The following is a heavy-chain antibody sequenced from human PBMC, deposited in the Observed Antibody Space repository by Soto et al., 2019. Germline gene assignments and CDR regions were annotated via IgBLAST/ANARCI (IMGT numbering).Heavy chain of an antibody. J-gene: IGHJ3*02. Sequence: EMQLLESGGGLVQPGGSLRLSCVASGFPFSSYAMSWIRQTPGKGLEWVSGISGRGGRTYYADSVKGRFTSSRDNPNNTLAPHMHLLRVEDTAVYFCAKGGYYSLFDIWGQGPVVTVSA. V-gene: IGHV3-23*01. CDR3: AKGGYYSLFDI. CDR1: GFPFSSYA. CDR2: ISGRGGRT. D-gene: IGHD3-16*01.